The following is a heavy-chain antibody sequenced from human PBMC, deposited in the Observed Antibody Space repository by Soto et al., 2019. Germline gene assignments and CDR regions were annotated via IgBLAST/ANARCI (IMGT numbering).Heavy chain of an antibody. D-gene: IGHD2-21*01. CDR1: GGSISSGDYY. CDR3: VRTDIVVEEAWDRYWFFDL. Sequence: PSETLSLTCTVSGGSISSGDYYWSWIRQPPGKGLEWIGYIYHSGSKYYNTSLRSRLTISVEKSKNQFSLELKYVTASDTAVYYCVRTDIVVEEAWDRYWFFDLWGRGTLVTVSS. J-gene: IGHJ2*01. V-gene: IGHV4-30-4*01. CDR2: IYHSGSK.